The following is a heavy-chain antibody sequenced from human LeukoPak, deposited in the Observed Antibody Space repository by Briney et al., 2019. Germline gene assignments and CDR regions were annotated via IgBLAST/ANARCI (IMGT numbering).Heavy chain of an antibody. D-gene: IGHD6-13*01. CDR3: ARGSSSSWYVDAFDI. V-gene: IGHV3-7*01. J-gene: IGHJ3*02. CDR2: IKQDGSEK. CDR1: GFTFSSYW. Sequence: PGGSLRLSCAASGFTFSSYWMSWVRQAPGKGLEWVANIKQDGSEKCYVDSVKGRFTISRDNAKNSLYLQMNSLRAEDTAVYYCARGSSSSWYVDAFDIWGQGTMVTVSS.